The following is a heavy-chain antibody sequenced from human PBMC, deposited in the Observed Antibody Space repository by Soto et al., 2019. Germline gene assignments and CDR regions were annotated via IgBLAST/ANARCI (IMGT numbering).Heavy chain of an antibody. Sequence: EVQLVESGGGLVQPGRSLRLSCVASGFTADDYAMHWVRQAPGKGLEWVPGISPKSDTIDYADSVKGRFTISRDNAKNSLFLQMNSLRPEDTALYYCAKDMKWGGMTTIHYFDSWGQGTLVTVSS. J-gene: IGHJ4*02. CDR2: ISPKSDTI. D-gene: IGHD4-17*01. CDR3: AKDMKWGGMTTIHYFDS. V-gene: IGHV3-9*02. CDR1: GFTADDYA.